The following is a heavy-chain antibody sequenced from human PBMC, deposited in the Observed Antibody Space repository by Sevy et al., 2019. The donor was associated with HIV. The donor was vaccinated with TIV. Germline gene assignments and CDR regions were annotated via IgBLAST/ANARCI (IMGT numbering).Heavy chain of an antibody. CDR3: ARVAAGMGQQIDY. CDR2: INSDGTNT. CDR1: GFTFSSYW. V-gene: IGHV3-74*01. J-gene: IGHJ4*02. D-gene: IGHD6-19*01. Sequence: GGSLRLSCAASGFTFSSYWMHWVRQAPGKGLVWVSRINSDGTNTNYAYSVKGRFTISRDNAKNTLYLQMNSLRAEDTAVYYCARVAAGMGQQIDYWGQGTLVTVSS.